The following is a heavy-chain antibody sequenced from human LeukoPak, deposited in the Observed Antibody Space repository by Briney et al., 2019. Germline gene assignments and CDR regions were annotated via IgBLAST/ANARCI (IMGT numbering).Heavy chain of an antibody. V-gene: IGHV1-46*01. CDR2: INPSGGST. CDR1: GYTFTSYY. Sequence: ASVKVSCKASGYTFTSYYMHWVRQAPGQGLEWMGIINPSGGSTSYAQKFQGRVIMTRDTSTSTVYMELSSLRSEDTAVYYCARGWGPAYYGDYVHVLDYWGQGTLVTVST. CDR3: ARGWGPAYYGDYVHVLDY. D-gene: IGHD4-17*01. J-gene: IGHJ4*02.